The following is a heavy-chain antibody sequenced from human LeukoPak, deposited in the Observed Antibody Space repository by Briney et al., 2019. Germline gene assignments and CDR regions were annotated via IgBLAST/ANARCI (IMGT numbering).Heavy chain of an antibody. CDR2: ISSSSSYI. D-gene: IGHD2-21*02. J-gene: IGHJ4*02. CDR3: ARDQDIVVVTARFDY. V-gene: IGHV3-21*01. Sequence: GGSLRLSCAASGFTFSSYSMNWVRQAPGKGLEWVSCISSSSSYIYYADSVKGRFTISRDNAKNPLYLQMNSLRAEDTAVYYCARDQDIVVVTARFDYWGQGTLVTVSS. CDR1: GFTFSSYS.